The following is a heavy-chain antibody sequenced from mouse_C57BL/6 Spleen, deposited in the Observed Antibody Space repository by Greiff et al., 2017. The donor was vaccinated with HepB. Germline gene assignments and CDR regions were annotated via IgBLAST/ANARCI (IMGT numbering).Heavy chain of an antibody. CDR1: GYTFTSYW. V-gene: IGHV1-52*01. Sequence: QVQLQQPGAELVRPGSSVKLSCKASGYTFTSYWMHWVKQRPIQGLEWIGNIDPSDSETHYNQKFKDKATLTVDKSSSTAYMQLSSLTSEDSAVYYCARDGMTTTPYYFDYWGQCTTLTVSS. CDR2: IDPSDSET. D-gene: IGHD2-4*01. CDR3: ARDGMTTTPYYFDY. J-gene: IGHJ2*01.